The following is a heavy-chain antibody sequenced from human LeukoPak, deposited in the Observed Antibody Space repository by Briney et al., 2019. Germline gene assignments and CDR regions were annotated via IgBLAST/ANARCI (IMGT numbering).Heavy chain of an antibody. CDR1: GFTFSSYW. V-gene: IGHV3-7*04. Sequence: PGGSLRLSCAASGFTFSSYWMSGVRQAPGKGLEWVAKIKQDGSEKYYVDSVKGRFTISRDNAKNSLYLQMNSLRAEDTAVYYCARDLSDPNWFDPWGQGTLVTVSS. J-gene: IGHJ5*02. CDR2: IKQDGSEK. CDR3: ARDLSDPNWFDP.